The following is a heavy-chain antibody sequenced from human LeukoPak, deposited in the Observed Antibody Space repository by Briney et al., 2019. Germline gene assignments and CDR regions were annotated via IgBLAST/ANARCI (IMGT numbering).Heavy chain of an antibody. J-gene: IGHJ4*02. V-gene: IGHV3-7*01. CDR2: IKQEGSEK. CDR1: GFTFNNAW. CDR3: ARGRSWVDY. Sequence: PGGSLRLSCAATGFTFNNAWMNWIRQAPGKGLEWVANIKQEGSEKYYVDSVKGRFTISRDNAKNSLYLQMNSLRAEDTAVYYCARGRSWVDYWGQGTLVTVSS. D-gene: IGHD2-15*01.